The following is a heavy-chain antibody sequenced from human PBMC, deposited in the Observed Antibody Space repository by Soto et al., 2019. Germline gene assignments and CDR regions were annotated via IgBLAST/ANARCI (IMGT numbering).Heavy chain of an antibody. D-gene: IGHD3-3*01. Sequence: QVHLVQSGAEVEKPGASVKVSCKASGYTFTDYGISWVRQAPGQGLQWMGWITAFNGNTKYAQQFQGRVTMTTDTSTSTAYMELRSLESDDTAVYYCARISQSDFWSGYYYFFDYWGQGTRVTVSS. CDR1: GYTFTDYG. V-gene: IGHV1-18*01. CDR3: ARISQSDFWSGYYYFFDY. J-gene: IGHJ4*02. CDR2: ITAFNGNT.